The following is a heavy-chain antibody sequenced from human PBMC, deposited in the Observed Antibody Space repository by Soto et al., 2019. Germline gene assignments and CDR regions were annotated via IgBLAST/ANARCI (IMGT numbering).Heavy chain of an antibody. V-gene: IGHV1-46*01. D-gene: IGHD6-13*01. CDR3: ATTPLSAGGAATYYYYGMDV. CDR2: INPSGGST. CDR1: GYTFTSYY. J-gene: IGHJ6*02. Sequence: ASVKVSCKASGYTFTSYYMHWVRQAPGQGLEWMGIINPSGGSTSYAQEFQGRVTMTRDTSTDTAYMELSSLRSEDTAVYYCATTPLSAGGAATYYYYGMDVWGQGTTVTVSS.